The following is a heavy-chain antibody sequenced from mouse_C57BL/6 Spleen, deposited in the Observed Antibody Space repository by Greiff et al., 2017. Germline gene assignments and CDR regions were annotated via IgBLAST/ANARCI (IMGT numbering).Heavy chain of an antibody. CDR3: ARGVLPLLGYFDV. Sequence: EVKLQESGPELVKPGASVKMSCKASGYTFTDYNMHWVKQSHGKSLEWIGYINPNNGGTSYNQKFKGKATLTVNKSSSTAYMELRSLTSEDSAVYYCARGVLPLLGYFDVWGTGTTVTVSS. V-gene: IGHV1-22*01. CDR2: INPNNGGT. J-gene: IGHJ1*03. CDR1: GYTFTDYN.